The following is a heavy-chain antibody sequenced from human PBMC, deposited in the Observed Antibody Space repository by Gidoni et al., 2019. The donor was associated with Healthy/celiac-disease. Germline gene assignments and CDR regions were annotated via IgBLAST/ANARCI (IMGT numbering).Heavy chain of an antibody. CDR3: ARDGGYYDSSGYDNDY. CDR2: IIPIFGTA. J-gene: IGHJ4*02. D-gene: IGHD3-22*01. V-gene: IGHV1-69*06. Sequence: QVQLVQSGAEVQKPGSSVKVSCKASGCTCSSYAISWVRQAPGQGLEWMGGIIPIFGTANYAQKFQGRVTITADKSTSTAYMELSSLRSEDTAVYYCARDGGYYDSSGYDNDYWGQGTLVTVSS. CDR1: GCTCSSYA.